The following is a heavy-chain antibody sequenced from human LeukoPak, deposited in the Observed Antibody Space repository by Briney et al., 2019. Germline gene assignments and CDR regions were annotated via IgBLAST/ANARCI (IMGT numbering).Heavy chain of an antibody. J-gene: IGHJ3*02. Sequence: SETLSLTCTVSGGSISSSSYYWGWIRQPPGKGLEWIGSIYYSGSTYYNPSLKSRVTISVDTSKNQFSLKLSSVTAADTAVYYCASGMATITLGAFDIWGQGTMVTVSS. D-gene: IGHD5-24*01. CDR3: ASGMATITLGAFDI. CDR2: IYYSGST. V-gene: IGHV4-39*01. CDR1: GGSISSSSYY.